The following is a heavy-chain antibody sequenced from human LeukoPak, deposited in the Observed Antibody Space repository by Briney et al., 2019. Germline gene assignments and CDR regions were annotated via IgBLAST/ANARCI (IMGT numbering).Heavy chain of an antibody. CDR3: ARPRVAGSLDY. CDR2: ISGYNVKT. J-gene: IGHJ4*02. CDR1: GYTFTSYG. V-gene: IGHV1-18*01. Sequence: GASVKVSCKTSGYTFTSYGISWVRQAPGQGLEGMGWISGYNVKTNYLQKFQGRVTMTIDTSTTTVYMELRSLRSDDTAVYYCARPRVAGSLDYWGQGTLVTVSS. D-gene: IGHD6-19*01.